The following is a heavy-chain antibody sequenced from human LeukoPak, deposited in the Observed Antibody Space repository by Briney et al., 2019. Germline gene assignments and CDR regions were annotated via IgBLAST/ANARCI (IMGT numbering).Heavy chain of an antibody. CDR3: ARGRYIAAAGKGWFDP. CDR1: GGSISSYY. J-gene: IGHJ5*02. Sequence: PSETLSLTCTVSGGSISSYYWSWIRRPPGKGLEWSGYIYYSGSTNYNPSLKSRVTISVDTSKNQFSLKLSSVTAADTAVYYCARGRYIAAAGKGWFDPWGQGTLVTVSS. V-gene: IGHV4-59*01. CDR2: IYYSGST. D-gene: IGHD6-13*01.